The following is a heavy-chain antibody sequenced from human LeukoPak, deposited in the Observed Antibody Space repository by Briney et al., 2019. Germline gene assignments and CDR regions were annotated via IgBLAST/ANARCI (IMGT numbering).Heavy chain of an antibody. J-gene: IGHJ4*02. CDR2: IYTSGST. CDR3: ARGYGLRRNYGGYVSVDYFDY. V-gene: IGHV4-4*07. CDR1: GGSISSYY. D-gene: IGHD4-17*01. Sequence: KPSETLSLTCTVSGGSISSYYWSWIRQPAGKGLEWIGRIYTSGSTNYNPSLKSRVTMSVDTSKNQFSLKLSSVTAADTAVYYCARGYGLRRNYGGYVSVDYFDYWGQGALVTVSS.